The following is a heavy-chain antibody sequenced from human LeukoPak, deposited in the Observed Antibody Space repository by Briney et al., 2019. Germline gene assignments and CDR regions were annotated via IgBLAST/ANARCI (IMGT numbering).Heavy chain of an antibody. CDR1: GGFISSYY. J-gene: IGHJ6*02. CDR3: ARDYAYYDSSGYTFDYYYYGMDV. Sequence: SETLSLTCTVSGGFISSYYWRWIRQPPGKGLEWIGYIYYSGSTNYNPSLESRVTISVDTSKNQFSLKLSSVTAADTAVYYCARDYAYYDSSGYTFDYYYYGMDVWGQGTTVTVSS. D-gene: IGHD3-22*01. CDR2: IYYSGST. V-gene: IGHV4-59*12.